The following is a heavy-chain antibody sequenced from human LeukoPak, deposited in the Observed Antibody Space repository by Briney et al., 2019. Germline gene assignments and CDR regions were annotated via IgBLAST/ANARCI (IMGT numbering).Heavy chain of an antibody. Sequence: SGRSLRLSCAASGLSFEDYAMHWVRHPPGKGLEWVSGVSWNSGNVGYADSVKGRFTISRDNAKNFLYLQMSSLRAEDTALYYCAKAVYGDFQSTVDYWGRGTLVTVSS. CDR2: VSWNSGNV. V-gene: IGHV3-9*01. J-gene: IGHJ4*02. CDR3: AKAVYGDFQSTVDY. D-gene: IGHD4-17*01. CDR1: GLSFEDYA.